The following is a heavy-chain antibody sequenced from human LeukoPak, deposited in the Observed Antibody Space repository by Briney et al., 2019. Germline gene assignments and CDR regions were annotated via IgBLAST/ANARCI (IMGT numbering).Heavy chain of an antibody. J-gene: IGHJ4*02. D-gene: IGHD6-19*01. CDR1: GFPFSIYE. Sequence: PGGSLRLSCAVSGFPFSIYEMNWVRQAPGKGLEWVSNIGSSGAAIYYADSVRGRFTISRDNAKNSLYLQMNSLRAEDTAVCYCALLAVASDFDYWGQGALVTVSS. V-gene: IGHV3-48*03. CDR3: ALLAVASDFDY. CDR2: IGSSGAAI.